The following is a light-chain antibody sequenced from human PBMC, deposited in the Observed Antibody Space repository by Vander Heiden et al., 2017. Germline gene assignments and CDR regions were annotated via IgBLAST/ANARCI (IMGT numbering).Light chain of an antibody. CDR1: ETIRGF. Sequence: DIHVTQSPSSLSASLGDRVTISCRVSETIRGFLNWYQQIPGKPPKLLSYVASTLTSGVPSRCAGRGSGSDYSRTISGLQPEDLGTYFCQQIFSVPFTFGPGTTVD. CDR3: QQIFSVPFT. CDR2: VAS. J-gene: IGKJ3*01. V-gene: IGKV1-39*01.